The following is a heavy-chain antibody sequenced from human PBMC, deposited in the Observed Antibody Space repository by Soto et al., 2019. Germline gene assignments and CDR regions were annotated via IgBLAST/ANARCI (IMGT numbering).Heavy chain of an antibody. CDR1: GGSISSGGYY. CDR3: ARVNSSSWHQEGGPYYYYGKDV. CDR2: IYYSGST. V-gene: IGHV4-31*03. Sequence: SETLSLTCTVSGGSISSGGYYWSWIRQHPGKGLEWIGYIYYSGSTYYNPSLKSRVTMSVDTSKNQFSLKLSSVTAADTAVYYCARVNSSSWHQEGGPYYYYGKDVWGQGTTVTVSS. D-gene: IGHD6-13*01. J-gene: IGHJ6*02.